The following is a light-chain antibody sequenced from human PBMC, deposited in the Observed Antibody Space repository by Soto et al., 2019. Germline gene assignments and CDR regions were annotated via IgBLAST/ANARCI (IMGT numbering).Light chain of an antibody. V-gene: IGLV2-14*03. CDR2: DVS. CDR1: SSDVGGYNY. Sequence: QSVLTQPASVSGSPGQSITISCTGTSSDVGGYNYVSWYQHHPGKAPKLIICDVSNRPSGVSIRFSGSKSDNTASLTISGLQPEDEVDYHCSSYTTSNTRQIVFGTGTKVT. J-gene: IGLJ1*01. CDR3: SSYTTSNTRQIV.